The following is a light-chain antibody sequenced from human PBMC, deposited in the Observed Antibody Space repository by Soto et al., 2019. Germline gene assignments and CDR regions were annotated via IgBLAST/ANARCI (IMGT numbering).Light chain of an antibody. J-gene: IGKJ3*01. CDR3: QQFGSSPGCT. CDR2: ATS. V-gene: IGKV3-20*01. Sequence: EIGLTQSPGTLSLSPGERATLSCRASQNINSRYLAWYQQKPGQAPRLLIYATSSRATGIPDRFSGSGSGTDFTLTISRLEPEEVAVYYCQQFGSSPGCTFGPGTKVDIK. CDR1: QNINSRY.